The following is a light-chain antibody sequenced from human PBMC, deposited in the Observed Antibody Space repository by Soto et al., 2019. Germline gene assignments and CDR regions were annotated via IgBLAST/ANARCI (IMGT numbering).Light chain of an antibody. CDR3: CSYAGSSTLYV. Sequence: QSVLTQPASVSGSPGQSITISCTGTSSDVGSYNLVSWYQQHPGKAPKLTIYDGSKRPSGVSNRFSSSKSGNTASLTISGLQAEDEADYYCCSYAGSSTLYVFGTGTKVTVL. CDR1: SSDVGSYNL. J-gene: IGLJ1*01. V-gene: IGLV2-23*01. CDR2: DGS.